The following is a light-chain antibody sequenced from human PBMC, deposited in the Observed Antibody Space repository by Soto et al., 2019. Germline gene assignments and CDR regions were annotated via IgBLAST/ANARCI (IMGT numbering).Light chain of an antibody. J-gene: IGKJ1*01. CDR1: QSISIN. CDR2: GAS. V-gene: IGKV3-15*01. Sequence: EIVMTQSPATLSVSPGERVTLSCRASQSISINLAWYQRKPGQSPRLLFSGASTRATGVPDRFSGSGSGTEFTLSISSLQSEDFAVYYCQQHNNWPPTFGQGTKVEIK. CDR3: QQHNNWPPT.